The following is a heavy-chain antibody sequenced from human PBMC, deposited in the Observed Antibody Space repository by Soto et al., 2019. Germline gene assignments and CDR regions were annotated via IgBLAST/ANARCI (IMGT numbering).Heavy chain of an antibody. CDR3: ARGINYYASGDDAFDI. CDR1: GYTFTSYD. CDR2: MNPNSGNT. J-gene: IGHJ3*02. Sequence: QVQLVQSGAEVKKPGASVKVSCKASGYTFTSYDINWVRQATGQGLEWMGWMNPNSGNTGYAQKFQGRVTMTRNTSIITAYMELSSLRSEDTAVYYCARGINYYASGDDAFDIWGQGTMVTVSS. D-gene: IGHD3-10*01. V-gene: IGHV1-8*01.